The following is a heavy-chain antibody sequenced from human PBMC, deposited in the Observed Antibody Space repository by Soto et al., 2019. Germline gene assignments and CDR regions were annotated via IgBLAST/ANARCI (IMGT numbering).Heavy chain of an antibody. CDR1: GYTFTNYD. CDR2: MNPNSGNT. Sequence: GASVKVSFKASGYTFTNYDINWLRQATGQGPEWMGWMNPNSGNTGYAQKFQGRVTMTRDTSISTAYMELSSLRSEDTAIYYCARALASGGSNWFDPWGQGTLVTVSS. D-gene: IGHD6-13*01. CDR3: ARALASGGSNWFDP. J-gene: IGHJ5*02. V-gene: IGHV1-8*01.